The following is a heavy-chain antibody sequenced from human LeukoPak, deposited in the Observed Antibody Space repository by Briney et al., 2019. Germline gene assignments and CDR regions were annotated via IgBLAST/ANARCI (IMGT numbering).Heavy chain of an antibody. Sequence: PSETLSLTCTVSGGSISSYYWSWIRQPPGNGLEWIGYIYYSGSTNYNPYLKSRVTISVDTSKNQFSLKLSSVTAADTAVYYCARFNPALTGYYYFDYWGQGTLVTVSS. D-gene: IGHD3-9*01. J-gene: IGHJ4*02. V-gene: IGHV4-59*01. CDR1: GGSISSYY. CDR2: IYYSGST. CDR3: ARFNPALTGYYYFDY.